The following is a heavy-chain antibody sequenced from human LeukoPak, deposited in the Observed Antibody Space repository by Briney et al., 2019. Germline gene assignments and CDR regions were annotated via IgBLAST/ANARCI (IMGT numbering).Heavy chain of an antibody. V-gene: IGHV3-48*01. D-gene: IGHD4-17*01. J-gene: IGHJ4*02. CDR3: ARDTTVTTIKYFDY. Sequence: PGGPLRLSCAASGFTFSSYSMNWVRQAPGKGLEWVSYISSSSSTIYYADSVKGRFTISRDNAKNSLYLQMNSLRAEDTAVYYCARDTTVTTIKYFDYWGQGTLVTVSS. CDR2: ISSSSSTI. CDR1: GFTFSSYS.